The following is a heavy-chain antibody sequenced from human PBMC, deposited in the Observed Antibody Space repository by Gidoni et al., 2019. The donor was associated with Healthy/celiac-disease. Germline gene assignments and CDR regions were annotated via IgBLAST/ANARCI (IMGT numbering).Heavy chain of an antibody. CDR1: GFTFSSYV. J-gene: IGHJ4*02. CDR2: ISYDGSNK. D-gene: IGHD6-13*01. V-gene: IGHV3-30*18. Sequence: GRSLRLSCAASGFTFSSYVMHWVRQAQGKGLEWVAVISYDGSNKYYADSVKGRFTISRDNSKNTLYLQMNSLRAEDTAVYYCAKSTSSWAGNFDYWGQGTLVTVSS. CDR3: AKSTSSWAGNFDY.